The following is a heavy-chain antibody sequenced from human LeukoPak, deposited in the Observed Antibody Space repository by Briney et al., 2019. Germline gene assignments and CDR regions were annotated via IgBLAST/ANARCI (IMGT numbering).Heavy chain of an antibody. CDR1: GFTFSSYW. CDR2: ISSDGSST. Sequence: GGSLRLSCVASGFTFSSYWMHWVRQAPGKGLVWVSRISSDGSSTDYADSVKGRFTVSRDNAKNTLYLQMNSLRAEDTAVYYCARVNTDSGYWGQGTLVTVSS. CDR3: ARVNTDSGY. J-gene: IGHJ4*02. V-gene: IGHV3-74*01. D-gene: IGHD1-26*01.